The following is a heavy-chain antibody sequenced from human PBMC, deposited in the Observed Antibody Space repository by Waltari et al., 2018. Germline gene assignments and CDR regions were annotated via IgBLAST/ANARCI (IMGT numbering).Heavy chain of an antibody. CDR2: INHSGST. CDR3: ASSEPYGDYYYYYYGMDV. V-gene: IGHV4-34*01. Sequence: QVQLQQWGAGLLKPSETLSLTCAVYGGSFSGYYWSWIRQPPGTGLEWIGEINHSGSTNYNPSLKSRVTISVDTSKNQFSLKLTSVTAADTAVYYCASSEPYGDYYYYYYGMDVWGQGTTVTVSS. CDR1: GGSFSGYY. J-gene: IGHJ6*02. D-gene: IGHD4-17*01.